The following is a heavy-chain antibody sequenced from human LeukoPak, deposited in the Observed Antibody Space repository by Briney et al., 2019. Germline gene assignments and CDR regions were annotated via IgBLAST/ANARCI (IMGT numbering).Heavy chain of an antibody. V-gene: IGHV3-21*01. CDR1: GFTFSSYS. D-gene: IGHD3-22*01. Sequence: GGSLRLSCAASGFTFSSYSMDWVRQAPGKGLEWVSSISSSSSYIYYADSVKGRFTISRDNAKNSLYLQMNSLRAEDTAVYYCARDLGYYDSGEHFDYWGQGTLVTVSS. CDR3: ARDLGYYDSGEHFDY. J-gene: IGHJ4*02. CDR2: ISSSSSYI.